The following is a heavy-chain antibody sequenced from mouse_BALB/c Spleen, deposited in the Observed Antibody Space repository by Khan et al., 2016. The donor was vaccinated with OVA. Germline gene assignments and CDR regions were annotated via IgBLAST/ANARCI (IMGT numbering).Heavy chain of an antibody. J-gene: IGHJ3*01. Sequence: QVQLQQSGPGLVQPSQSLSITCTVSGCSLSSYGVHWVRQSPGKGLEWLGVIWSGGSTAFSAAFISRLSISKDNSKSQVFFKMNSLQTNDSAIYYCARGGLPFTYWGQGTLVTVSA. CDR2: IWSGGST. V-gene: IGHV2-2*02. CDR1: GCSLSSYG. D-gene: IGHD2-10*01. CDR3: ARGGLPFTY.